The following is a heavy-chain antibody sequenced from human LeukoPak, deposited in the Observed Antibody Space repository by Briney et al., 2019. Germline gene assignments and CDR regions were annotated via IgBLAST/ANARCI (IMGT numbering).Heavy chain of an antibody. CDR3: ARARPGTVNYFDY. CDR1: GGSFSCYY. Sequence: SETLSLTCAVYGGSFSCYYWSWIRQPPGKGLEWIGEINHSGSTNYNPSLKSRVTISVDTSKNQSSLKLSSATAADTAVYYCARARPGTVNYFDYWGQGTLVTVSS. V-gene: IGHV4-34*01. D-gene: IGHD1-1*01. J-gene: IGHJ4*02. CDR2: INHSGST.